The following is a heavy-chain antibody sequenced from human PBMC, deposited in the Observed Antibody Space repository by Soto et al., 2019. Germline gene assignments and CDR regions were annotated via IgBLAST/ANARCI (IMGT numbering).Heavy chain of an antibody. Sequence: PGGSLRLCCAASGFTFSSYAMSWVRQAPGKGLEWVSAISGSGGSTYYADSVKGRFTISRDNSKNTLYLQMNSLRAEDTAVYYCAKSLGVVATITGFDYWGQGTLVTVSS. CDR3: AKSLGVVATITGFDY. J-gene: IGHJ4*02. CDR1: GFTFSSYA. V-gene: IGHV3-23*01. D-gene: IGHD5-12*01. CDR2: ISGSGGST.